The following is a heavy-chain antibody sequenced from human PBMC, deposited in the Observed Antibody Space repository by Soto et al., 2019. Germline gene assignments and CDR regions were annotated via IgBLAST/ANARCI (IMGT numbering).Heavy chain of an antibody. CDR2: IYYSGST. CDR3: ARAEVGAQYGSGSYYYYYRVDV. V-gene: IGHV4-59*01. D-gene: IGHD3-10*01. J-gene: IGHJ6*04. Sequence: PSETLSLTCTVSGGSISSYYWSWIRQPPGKGLEWIGYIYYSGSTNYNPSLKSRVTISVGTSKNQFSLKLSSVTAADTAVYYCARAEVGAQYGSGSYYYYYRVDVWGKGTTVTVPS. CDR1: GGSISSYY.